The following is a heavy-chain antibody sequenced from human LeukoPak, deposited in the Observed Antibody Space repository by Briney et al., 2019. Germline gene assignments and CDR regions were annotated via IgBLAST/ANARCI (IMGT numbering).Heavy chain of an antibody. CDR3: ARVVRYFDWLASSEFDY. CDR2: INHSGST. CDR1: GFTFNSYA. V-gene: IGHV4-34*01. Sequence: PGGSLRLSCAASGFTFNSYAMSWIRQPPGKGLEWIGEINHSGSTNYNPSLKSRVTISVDTSKNQFSLKLSSVTAADTAVYYCARVVRYFDWLASSEFDYWGQGTLVTVSS. J-gene: IGHJ4*02. D-gene: IGHD3-9*01.